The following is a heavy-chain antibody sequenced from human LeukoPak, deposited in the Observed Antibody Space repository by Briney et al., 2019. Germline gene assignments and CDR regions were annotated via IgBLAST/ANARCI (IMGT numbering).Heavy chain of an antibody. CDR2: IYYSGST. V-gene: IGHV4-39*07. CDR3: ARDTYSGSYSLDY. CDR1: GGSVSSSSYY. Sequence: SETLSLTCTVSGGSVSSSSYYWGWIRQPPGKGLEWIGSIYYSGSTYYNPSLKSRVTISVDTSKNQFSLKLSSVTAADTAVYYCARDTYSGSYSLDYWGQGTLVTVSS. J-gene: IGHJ4*02. D-gene: IGHD1-26*01.